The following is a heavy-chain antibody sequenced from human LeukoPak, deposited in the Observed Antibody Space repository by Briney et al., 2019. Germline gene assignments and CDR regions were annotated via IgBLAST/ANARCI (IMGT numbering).Heavy chain of an antibody. J-gene: IGHJ6*02. CDR1: GYTFTSYD. V-gene: IGHV1-8*01. D-gene: IGHD3-22*01. CDR3: ARGMDDSSGYWRYYYGMDV. CDR2: MNPNSGNT. Sequence: EASVKVSCKASGYTFTSYDINWVRQATGQGLEWMGWMNPNSGNTGYAQKFQGRVTMTRNTSISTAYMELSSLRSEDTAVYYCARGMDDSSGYWRYYYGMDVWGQGTTVTVSS.